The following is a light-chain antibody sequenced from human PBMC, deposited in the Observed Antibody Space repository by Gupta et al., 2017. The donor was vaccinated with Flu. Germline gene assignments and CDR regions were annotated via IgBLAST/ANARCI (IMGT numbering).Light chain of an antibody. CDR3: GTWNGGLGTGV. J-gene: IGLJ3*02. CDR2: ENT. Sequence: TIFCSGTSSNIGNNFVFWYQHLPGTAPKLLIFENTKRPSGIPDRFSGSTSGTSATFDITGLQTGDEAHYYCGTWNGGLGTGVFGGGTKLTVL. V-gene: IGLV1-51*02. CDR1: SSNIGNNF.